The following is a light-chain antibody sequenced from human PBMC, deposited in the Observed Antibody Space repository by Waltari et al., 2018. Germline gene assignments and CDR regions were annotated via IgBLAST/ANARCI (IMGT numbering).Light chain of an antibody. CDR3: QQYASPPIT. V-gene: IGKV3-20*01. CDR1: PNVGKNY. Sequence: EILLTQSPGTLSLSPGERATLSSRARPNVGKNYLGWYQQRPGQPPSILIFGASNRATGIPARFSGSGSGTDFTLTISRLESEDFAVYFCQQYASPPITFGQGTRLE. CDR2: GAS. J-gene: IGKJ5*01.